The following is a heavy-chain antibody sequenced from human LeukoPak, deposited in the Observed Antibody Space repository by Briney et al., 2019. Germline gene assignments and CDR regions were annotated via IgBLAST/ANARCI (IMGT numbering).Heavy chain of an antibody. CDR1: GGSFSNNY. CDR3: ARGGWSLDY. V-gene: IGHV4-59*08. CDR2: IYYSGST. Sequence: SETLSLTCTVSGGSFSNNYWSWIRQPPGKGLEWILYIYYSGSTNYNSSLKSRVTISVDTSKNQFSLKLSSVTVADTAVYSCARGGWSLDYWGQGTLVTVSS. D-gene: IGHD3-10*01. J-gene: IGHJ4*02.